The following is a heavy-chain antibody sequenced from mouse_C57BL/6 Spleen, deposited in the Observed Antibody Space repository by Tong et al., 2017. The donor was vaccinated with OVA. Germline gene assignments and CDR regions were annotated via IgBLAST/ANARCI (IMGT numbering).Heavy chain of an antibody. CDR2: IRSKSNNYAT. CDR1: GFSFNTYA. V-gene: IGHV10-1*01. D-gene: IGHD1-1*01. Sequence: EVQLQESGGGLVQPKGSLKLSCAASGFSFNTYAMNWVRQAPGKGLEWVARIRSKSNNYATYYADSVKDRFTISRDDSESMLYLQMNNLKTEDTAMYYCVRYYGSSLAWFAYWGQGTLVTVSA. J-gene: IGHJ3*01. CDR3: VRYYGSSLAWFAY.